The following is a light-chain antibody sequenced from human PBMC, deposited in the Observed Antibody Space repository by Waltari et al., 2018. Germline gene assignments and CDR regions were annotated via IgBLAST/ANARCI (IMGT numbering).Light chain of an antibody. Sequence: EIVMTPSPATLSVSPGDRAPFSCRASQSIADNLAWYQPKPAQAPRLLIYGASTRATGVPARFRGSGSGTEFTLTISSLQSEDVAVYYCQQYNHWPPITFGQGTRLEIK. V-gene: IGKV3-15*01. CDR1: QSIADN. CDR2: GAS. CDR3: QQYNHWPPIT. J-gene: IGKJ5*01.